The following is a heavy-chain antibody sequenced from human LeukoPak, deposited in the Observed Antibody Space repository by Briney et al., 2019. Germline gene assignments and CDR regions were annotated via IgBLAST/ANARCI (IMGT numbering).Heavy chain of an antibody. CDR1: GFTFSSYA. J-gene: IGHJ6*02. Sequence: GGSLRLSCAASGFTFSSYAMHWVRQAPGKGLEWVAVISYDGSNKYYADSVKGRFTISRDNSKNTLYLQMNSLRAEGTAVYYCARVEMATIIYYYGMDVWGQGTTVTVSS. CDR3: ARVEMATIIYYYGMDV. V-gene: IGHV3-30*14. D-gene: IGHD5-24*01. CDR2: ISYDGSNK.